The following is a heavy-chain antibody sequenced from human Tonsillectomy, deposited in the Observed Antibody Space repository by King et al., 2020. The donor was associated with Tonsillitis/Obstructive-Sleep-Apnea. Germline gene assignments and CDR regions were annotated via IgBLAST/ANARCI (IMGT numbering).Heavy chain of an antibody. V-gene: IGHV5-51*01. CDR2: IYPGDSDT. CDR3: ARGEIGSGTYYYYYMDV. J-gene: IGHJ6*03. Sequence: VQLVESGAEVKKPGESLKISCKGSGYSFTSYWIGWVRQMPGKGLEWMGIIYPGDSDTRYSPSFQGQVTISADKSISTAYLQWSSLKASDTAMSYCARGEIGSGTYYYYYMDVWGKGTTVTVSS. CDR1: GYSFTSYW. D-gene: IGHD3-10*01.